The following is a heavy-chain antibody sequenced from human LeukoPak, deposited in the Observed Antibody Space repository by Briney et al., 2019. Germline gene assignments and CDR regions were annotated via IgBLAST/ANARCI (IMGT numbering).Heavy chain of an antibody. D-gene: IGHD2-21*01. CDR1: GYTFTSLD. CDR3: ARDLFPPYYYAVDV. CDR2: ISTHNGNT. J-gene: IGHJ6*02. V-gene: IGHV1-18*01. Sequence: ASVKVSCKASGYTFTSLDISWVRQAPGQGLEWMGWISTHNGNTDYVHKFQGRVTLTTDASTSTAYMELTSLGSDDTAVYFCARDLFPPYYYAVDVWGQGTTVTVSS.